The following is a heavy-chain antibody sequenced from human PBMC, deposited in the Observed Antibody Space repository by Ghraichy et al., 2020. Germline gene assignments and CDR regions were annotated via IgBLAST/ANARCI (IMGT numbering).Heavy chain of an antibody. V-gene: IGHV4-4*07. J-gene: IGHJ6*03. Sequence: SETLSLTCTVSGGSISSYYWSWIRQPAGKGLEWIGRIYTSGSTNYNPSLKSRVTMSVDTSKNQFSLKLSSVTAADTAVYYCARDELGYCSSTSCLYYYYYYMDVWGKGTTVTVSS. CDR3: ARDELGYCSSTSCLYYYYYYMDV. D-gene: IGHD2-2*01. CDR2: IYTSGST. CDR1: GGSISSYY.